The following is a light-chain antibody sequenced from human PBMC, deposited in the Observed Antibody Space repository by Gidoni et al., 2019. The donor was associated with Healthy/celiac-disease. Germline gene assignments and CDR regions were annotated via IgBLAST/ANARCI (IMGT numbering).Light chain of an antibody. Sequence: SYELTQPPSVSVSPGQTASITCSGDKLGDKYACWYQQKPGQSPVLGIYQDSKRPSGIPERFSGSNSGNTATLTISGTQGMDEADYCCQAWDSSTVVFGGGTKLTVL. J-gene: IGLJ2*01. CDR2: QDS. CDR1: KLGDKY. V-gene: IGLV3-1*01. CDR3: QAWDSSTVV.